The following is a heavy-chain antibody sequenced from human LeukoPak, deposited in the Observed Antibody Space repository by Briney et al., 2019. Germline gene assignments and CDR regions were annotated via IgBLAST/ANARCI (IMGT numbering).Heavy chain of an antibody. CDR1: GFTFSSYG. Sequence: GGSLRLSCAASGFTFSSYGMHWVRQAPGKGLEWVAVISYDGSNKYYADSVKGRFTISRDNSKNTLYLQMNSLRAEDTAVYYCAKAPLWFGELLEGNWFDPWGQGTLVTVSS. CDR3: AKAPLWFGELLEGNWFDP. D-gene: IGHD3-10*01. CDR2: ISYDGSNK. J-gene: IGHJ5*02. V-gene: IGHV3-30*18.